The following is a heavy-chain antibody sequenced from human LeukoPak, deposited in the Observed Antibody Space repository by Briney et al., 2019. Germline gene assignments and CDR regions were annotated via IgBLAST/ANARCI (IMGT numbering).Heavy chain of an antibody. CDR2: ISGSGGST. CDR3: AKDPGGTDYYYYYMDV. D-gene: IGHD1-1*01. Sequence: GGSLRLSCAASGFTFTIHGMNWVRQAPGKGLQWVSSISGSGGSTYYADSVKGRFTISRDNSKNTLYLQMNSLRAEDTAVYYCAKDPGGTDYYYYYMDVWGKGTTVTISS. J-gene: IGHJ6*03. V-gene: IGHV3-23*01. CDR1: GFTFTIHG.